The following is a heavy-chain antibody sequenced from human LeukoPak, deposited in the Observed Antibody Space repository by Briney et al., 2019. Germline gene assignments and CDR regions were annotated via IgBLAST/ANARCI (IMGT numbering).Heavy chain of an antibody. Sequence: SETLSLTCTVSGGSISSSSYYWGWIRQPPGKGLEWIGSSYYSGSTYYNPSLKRRVTISVDTSKNQFSLKLSSVTAADTAAYYCARRVSYSSSWSPHFDYWGQGTLVTVSS. V-gene: IGHV4-39*01. D-gene: IGHD6-13*01. J-gene: IGHJ4*02. CDR2: SYYSGST. CDR3: ARRVSYSSSWSPHFDY. CDR1: GGSISSSSYY.